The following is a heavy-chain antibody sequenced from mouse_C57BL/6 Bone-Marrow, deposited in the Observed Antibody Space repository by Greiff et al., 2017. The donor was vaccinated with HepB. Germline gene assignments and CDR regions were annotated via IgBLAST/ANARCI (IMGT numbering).Heavy chain of an antibody. CDR3: ARSTVVAEGFAY. Sequence: EVQLQQSGPELVKPGASVKISCKASGYTFTDYYMNWVKQSHGKSLEWIGDINPNNGGTSYNQKFKGKATLTVDKSSSTAYMELRSLTSEDSAVYYCARSTVVAEGFAYWGQGTLVTVSA. CDR1: GYTFTDYY. V-gene: IGHV1-26*01. J-gene: IGHJ3*01. D-gene: IGHD1-1*01. CDR2: INPNNGGT.